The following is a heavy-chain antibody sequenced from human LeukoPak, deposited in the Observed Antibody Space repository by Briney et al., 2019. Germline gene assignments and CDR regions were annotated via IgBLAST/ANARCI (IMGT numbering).Heavy chain of an antibody. CDR1: GFTFSSYG. D-gene: IGHD1-26*01. Sequence: GGSLRLSCAASGFTFSSYGMHWVRQAPGKGLEWVAVISYDGSNKYYADSVKGRFTISRDNSKNTLYLQMNSLRAEDTAVYYCAKDGDYSGSYLSDYYYYGMDVLGQGTTVTVSS. CDR3: AKDGDYSGSYLSDYYYYGMDV. V-gene: IGHV3-30*18. CDR2: ISYDGSNK. J-gene: IGHJ6*02.